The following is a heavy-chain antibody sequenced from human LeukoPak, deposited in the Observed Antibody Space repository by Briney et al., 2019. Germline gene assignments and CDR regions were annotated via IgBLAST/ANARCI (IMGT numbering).Heavy chain of an antibody. Sequence: ASVKVSCKASGYSFNNFGISWVRQAPGEGLEWMGGISVYNGNTNYAQKLQGRVTMTTDTSTTTAYMELRSLRSDDTAVYYCARGEAAARHFDYWGQGTLVTVSS. V-gene: IGHV1-18*01. CDR3: ARGEAAARHFDY. D-gene: IGHD6-13*01. CDR2: ISVYNGNT. J-gene: IGHJ4*02. CDR1: GYSFNNFG.